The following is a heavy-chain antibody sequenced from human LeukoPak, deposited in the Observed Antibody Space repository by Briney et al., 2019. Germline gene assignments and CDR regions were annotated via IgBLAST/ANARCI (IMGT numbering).Heavy chain of an antibody. Sequence: GGSLRLSCAASGFTFASYAMSWVRLAPGKGLEWVSSILGSGGGDTTYYADSVKGRFTISRDNSKNTLYLQMNSLRAEDTAVYYCAKDSEDFWSGYGYWGQGTLVTVSS. CDR1: GFTFASYA. CDR2: ILGSGGGDTT. D-gene: IGHD3-3*01. CDR3: AKDSEDFWSGYGY. V-gene: IGHV3-23*01. J-gene: IGHJ4*02.